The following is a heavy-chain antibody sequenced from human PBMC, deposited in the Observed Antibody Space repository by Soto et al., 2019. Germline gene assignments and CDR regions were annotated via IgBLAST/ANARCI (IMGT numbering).Heavy chain of an antibody. Sequence: SSETLSLTCAVSGGSISSGGYSWSWIRQPPGKGLEWIGYIYHSGSTYYNPSLKSRVTISVDRSKNQFSLKLSSVTAADTAVYYCARGRYCSSTSCYTRFDPWGQGTLVTVSS. CDR3: ARGRYCSSTSCYTRFDP. D-gene: IGHD2-2*02. CDR1: GGSISSGGYS. CDR2: IYHSGST. J-gene: IGHJ5*02. V-gene: IGHV4-30-2*01.